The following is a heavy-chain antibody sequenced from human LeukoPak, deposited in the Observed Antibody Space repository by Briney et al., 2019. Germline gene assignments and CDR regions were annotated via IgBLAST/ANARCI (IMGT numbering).Heavy chain of an antibody. Sequence: SETLSLTCTVSGGSISRTSQYWGWIRQPPENGLEWIGSMYYSGATYYNPSLKSRVTISLDTSKNQFSRTLNSVTAADTAVYYCVRLGRMGNVVYWGQGTLVPVSS. CDR3: VRLGRMGNVVY. J-gene: IGHJ4*02. V-gene: IGHV4-39*01. CDR1: GGSISRTSQY. CDR2: MYYSGAT. D-gene: IGHD3/OR15-3a*01.